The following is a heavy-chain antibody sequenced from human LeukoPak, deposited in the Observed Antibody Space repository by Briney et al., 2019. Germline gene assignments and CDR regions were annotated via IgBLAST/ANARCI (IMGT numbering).Heavy chain of an antibody. V-gene: IGHV3-15*01. D-gene: IGHD2-21*02. Sequence: GGSLRLSCVASGFTFSNAWMNWVRQAPGKGLEWVGRIKSKTDGGTTEYAAPVKGRITISRDDSTNTLHPQMNSLKTEDTAVYYCTTSLARAVTAVYPFDNWGQGTLVTVSS. CDR1: GFTFSNAW. CDR2: IKSKTDGGTT. J-gene: IGHJ4*02. CDR3: TTSLARAVTAVYPFDN.